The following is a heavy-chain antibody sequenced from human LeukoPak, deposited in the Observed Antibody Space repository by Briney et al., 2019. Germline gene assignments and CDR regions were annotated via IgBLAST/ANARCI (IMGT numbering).Heavy chain of an antibody. CDR3: ARVPSGRDILTGTIDY. Sequence: GASVKVSCKASGYTFTSYAMNWVRQAPGQGLEWMGWINTNTGNPTYAQGFTGRFVFSLDTSVSTAYLQISSLKAEDTAVYYCARVPSGRDILTGTIDYWGQGTLVTVSS. J-gene: IGHJ4*02. CDR2: INTNTGNP. V-gene: IGHV7-4-1*02. CDR1: GYTFTSYA. D-gene: IGHD3-9*01.